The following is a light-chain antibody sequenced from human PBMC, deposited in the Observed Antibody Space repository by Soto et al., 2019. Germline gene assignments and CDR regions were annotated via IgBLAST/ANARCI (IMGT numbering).Light chain of an antibody. Sequence: EIVLTQSPGTLSLSPGERATLSCRASESVSGLQLAWYQQKPGQAPRLIMYSATNRATGIPDRFGGSVSGTDFTLTISSLEPEDFAVFYCQQYATSPSFGQGTRLEIK. J-gene: IGKJ5*01. V-gene: IGKV3-20*01. CDR1: ESVSGLQ. CDR3: QQYATSPS. CDR2: SAT.